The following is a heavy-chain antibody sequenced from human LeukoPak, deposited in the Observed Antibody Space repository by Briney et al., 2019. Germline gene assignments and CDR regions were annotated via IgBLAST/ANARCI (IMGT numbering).Heavy chain of an antibody. V-gene: IGHV4-59*01. CDR3: AGASIGIAAPYYFDY. D-gene: IGHD6-13*01. Sequence: SETLSLTCTVSGGSISSYYWSWIRQPPGKGLEWIGYIYYSGSTNYNPFLKSRVTISVDTSKNQFSLKLSSVTAADTAVYYCAGASIGIAAPYYFDYWGQGTLVTVSS. CDR2: IYYSGST. J-gene: IGHJ4*02. CDR1: GGSISSYY.